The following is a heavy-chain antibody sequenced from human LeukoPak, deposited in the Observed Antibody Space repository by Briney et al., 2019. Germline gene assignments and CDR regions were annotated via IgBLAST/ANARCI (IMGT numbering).Heavy chain of an antibody. Sequence: ASVKVSCKASGYTFTSYAMHWVRQAPGQRLEWMGWINAGNGNTKYSQKFQGRVTITRDTSASTAYMELSSLRSEDTAVYYCARGFTVTLRYCFDYWGQGTLVTVSS. V-gene: IGHV1-3*01. CDR1: GYTFTSYA. D-gene: IGHD4-11*01. CDR2: INAGNGNT. CDR3: ARGFTVTLRYCFDY. J-gene: IGHJ4*02.